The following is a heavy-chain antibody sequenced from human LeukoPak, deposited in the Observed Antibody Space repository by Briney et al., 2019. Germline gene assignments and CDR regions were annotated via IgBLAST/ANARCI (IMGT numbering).Heavy chain of an antibody. D-gene: IGHD3-10*01. Sequence: PSETLSLTCTVSGGSISSSSYYWGWIRQPPGKGLEWIGSIYYSGSTYYNPSLKSRVTISVDTSKNQFSLKLSSVTAADTAVYYCASEWFGELLGYYGMDVWGQGTTVTVSS. CDR1: GGSISSSSYY. V-gene: IGHV4-39*01. J-gene: IGHJ6*02. CDR2: IYYSGST. CDR3: ASEWFGELLGYYGMDV.